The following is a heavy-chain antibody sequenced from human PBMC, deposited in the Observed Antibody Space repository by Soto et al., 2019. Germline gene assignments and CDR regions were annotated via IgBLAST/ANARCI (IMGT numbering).Heavy chain of an antibody. J-gene: IGHJ3*02. CDR2: VYYSGTT. V-gene: IGHV4-39*01. D-gene: IGHD3-16*01. Sequence: QLQLQESGPGLVKPSETLSLTCSVSGGSIISSAYYWAWIRQPPGKGLGWIASVYYSGTTYYNPSLKGRGTISVDTSKNQFSLKLGSVTAADTATYYCARYLRGTDVFDIWGQGTMVTVSS. CDR1: GGSIISSAYY. CDR3: ARYLRGTDVFDI.